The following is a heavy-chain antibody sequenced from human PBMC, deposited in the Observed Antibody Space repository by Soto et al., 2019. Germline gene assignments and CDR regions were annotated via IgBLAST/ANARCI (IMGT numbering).Heavy chain of an antibody. CDR1: GFSLSTSGVG. J-gene: IGHJ5*02. D-gene: IGHD4-17*01. Sequence: QITLKESGPTLVKPTQTLTLTCTFSGFSLSTSGVGVGWIRQPPGKALEWLALISGDDDKHYSPSLKSRVSISKDTSNIQVVLTMTNMDPVDTATYYCAHSRSETVTPWGQGTLVTVSS. CDR2: ISGDDDK. V-gene: IGHV2-5*02. CDR3: AHSRSETVTP.